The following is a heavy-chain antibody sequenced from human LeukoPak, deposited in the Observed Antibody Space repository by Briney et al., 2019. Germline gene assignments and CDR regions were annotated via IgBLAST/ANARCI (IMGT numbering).Heavy chain of an antibody. Sequence: SQTLSLTCVISGDIVSSNRAVWNWIRQSPSRGLEWLGRTYYRSKWYSDYAASVKSRITISPDTSKNQFSLQLDSMSPEDSAVYYCAGVCGTGAVGCSHWGQGTLVTVSS. J-gene: IGHJ4*02. CDR3: AGVCGTGAVGCSH. V-gene: IGHV6-1*01. CDR2: TYYRSKWYS. CDR1: GDIVSSNRAV. D-gene: IGHD2-15*01.